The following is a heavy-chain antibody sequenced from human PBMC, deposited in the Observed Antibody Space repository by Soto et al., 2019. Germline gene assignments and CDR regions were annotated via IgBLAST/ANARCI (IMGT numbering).Heavy chain of an antibody. CDR3: ARDYSSNWYSDL. CDR2: LYPSGST. J-gene: IGHJ4*02. V-gene: IGHV4-4*07. CDR1: GGSISNYY. D-gene: IGHD6-13*01. Sequence: QVQVKESGPRLVKPSETLSLTCTVSGGSISNYYWSWIRQPAGKGLEWIGRLYPSGSTNYNPSLKSRVTISVDTSKNQFSLRLSSVTAADTAVYYCARDYSSNWYSDLWGQGTLVTVSS.